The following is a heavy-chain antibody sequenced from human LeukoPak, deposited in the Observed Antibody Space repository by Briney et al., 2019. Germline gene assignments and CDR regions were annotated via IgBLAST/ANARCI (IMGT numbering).Heavy chain of an antibody. CDR1: GFTFTNYE. CDR3: AREAFSGYDYFDY. CDR2: ISSSGRVI. J-gene: IGHJ4*02. V-gene: IGHV3-48*03. D-gene: IGHD5-12*01. Sequence: GPLRLSCAASGFTFTNYEMNWVRQAPGKGLEWVSYISSSGRVIYYADSVKGRFTISRDNAQKSLYLQMNSLRADDTAVYYCAREAFSGYDYFDYWGQGTLVTVSS.